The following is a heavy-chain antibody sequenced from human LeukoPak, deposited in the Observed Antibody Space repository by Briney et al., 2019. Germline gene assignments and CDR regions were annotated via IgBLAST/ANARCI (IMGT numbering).Heavy chain of an antibody. CDR2: INPNSGGT. CDR3: ARDLFRGSTNYGMDV. V-gene: IGHV1-2*02. Sequence: GASVNVSCKASGYTFTGYYMHWVRQAPGQGLEWMGWINPNSGGTNYAQKFQGRVTMTSDTSITTAYMELSRLRSDDTAVYYCARDLFRGSTNYGMDVWGQGTTVTVSS. CDR1: GYTFTGYY. J-gene: IGHJ6*02. D-gene: IGHD3-10*01.